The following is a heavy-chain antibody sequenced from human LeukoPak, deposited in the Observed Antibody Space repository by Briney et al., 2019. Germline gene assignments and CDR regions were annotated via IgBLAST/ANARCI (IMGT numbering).Heavy chain of an antibody. CDR2: ISGSGGST. J-gene: IGHJ6*02. V-gene: IGHV3-23*01. CDR3: AKVKGYSYGYYYGMDV. D-gene: IGHD5-18*01. Sequence: QSGGSLRLSCAASGFTFSSYAMSWVRQAPGKGLEWVSAISGSGGSTYYADSVKGRFTISRDNSKNTLYLQMNSLRAEDTAVYYCAKVKGYSYGYYYGMDVWGQGTTVTVSS. CDR1: GFTFSSYA.